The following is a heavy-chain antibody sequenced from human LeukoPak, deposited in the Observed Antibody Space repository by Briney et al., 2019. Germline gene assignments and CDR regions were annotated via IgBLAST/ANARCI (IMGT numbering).Heavy chain of an antibody. CDR3: ARDSPPLWFGEL. J-gene: IGHJ4*02. CDR1: GGSISSGDYY. D-gene: IGHD3-10*01. V-gene: IGHV4-30-4*01. Sequence: SQTLSLTCTVSGGSISSGDYYWSWIRQPPGKGLEWIGYIYYSGSTYYNPSLKSRVTISVDTSKNQFSLKLSSVTAADTAVYYCARDSPPLWFGELWGQGTLVTVSS. CDR2: IYYSGST.